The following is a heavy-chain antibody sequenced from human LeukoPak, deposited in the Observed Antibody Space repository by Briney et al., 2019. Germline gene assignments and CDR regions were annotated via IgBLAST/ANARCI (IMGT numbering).Heavy chain of an antibody. CDR3: AREGGAPGHTNEFDY. CDR1: GITPFH. D-gene: IGHD1-1*01. Sequence: SETLSLTCSVSGITPFHWSWIRQTPGKGLEWIGHITFTGNTNYNPSLKRRVTISLGTSNNQFSLELKAVTAADTAVYYCAREGGAPGHTNEFDYWGQGILVTVSS. J-gene: IGHJ4*02. CDR2: ITFTGNT. V-gene: IGHV4-59*01.